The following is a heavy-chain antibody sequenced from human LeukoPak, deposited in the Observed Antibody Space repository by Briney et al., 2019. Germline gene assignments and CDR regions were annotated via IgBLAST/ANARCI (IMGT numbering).Heavy chain of an antibody. D-gene: IGHD4/OR15-4a*01. CDR3: AKGYDYGDY. CDR1: GFSFSKYG. V-gene: IGHV3-30*18. CDR2: MSYDGSHK. Sequence: GGSLRLSCVASGFSFSKYGMHWVRPAPGKGLEWVAVMSYDGSHKYYADSVKGRFTISRDNSKNTVYLEMNSLRGEDTAVYYCAKGYDYGDYWGQGTLVTVSS. J-gene: IGHJ4*02.